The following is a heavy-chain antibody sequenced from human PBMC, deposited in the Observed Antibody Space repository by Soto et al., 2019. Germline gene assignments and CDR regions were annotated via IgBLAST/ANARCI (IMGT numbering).Heavy chain of an antibody. J-gene: IGHJ3*02. CDR3: TRDLDYGGNSDTIDI. Sequence: GESLKISCKGSGYSFTSYWIGWVRQMPGKGLEWMGIIYPGYSDTRYSPSFQGQVIISADKSISTAYLQWSRLKASDTSMYYCTRDLDYGGNSDTIDIWGQGTMVTVSS. V-gene: IGHV5-51*01. D-gene: IGHD4-17*01. CDR2: IYPGYSDT. CDR1: GYSFTSYW.